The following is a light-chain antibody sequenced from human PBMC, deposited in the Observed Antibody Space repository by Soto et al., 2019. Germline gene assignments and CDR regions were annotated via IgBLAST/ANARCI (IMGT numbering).Light chain of an antibody. CDR3: QSYNDWPFT. J-gene: IGKJ2*01. V-gene: IGKV3-15*01. Sequence: EIVMTQSPATLSVSPRDRVTLACRASESLSTYLAWYQQKPGQAARLLIYGASTNATGIPARFSGGGSATDFTLNISILQYEDFAVYYSQSYNDWPFTFGQGTKLEI. CDR1: ESLSTY. CDR2: GAS.